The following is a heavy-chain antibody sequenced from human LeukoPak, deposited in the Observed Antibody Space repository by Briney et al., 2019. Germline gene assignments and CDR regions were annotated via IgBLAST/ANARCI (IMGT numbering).Heavy chain of an antibody. D-gene: IGHD3-22*01. J-gene: IGHJ4*02. CDR2: INPNSGGT. CDR3: ARTAGYYDSSGCY. V-gene: IGHV1-2*02. Sequence: ASVKVSCKASGYTFTGYYMHWVRQAPGQGLEWMGWINPNSGGTNYAQKFQGRVTMIRDTSISTAYMGLSRLRSDDTAVYYYARTAGYYDSSGCYWGQGTLVTVSS. CDR1: GYTFTGYY.